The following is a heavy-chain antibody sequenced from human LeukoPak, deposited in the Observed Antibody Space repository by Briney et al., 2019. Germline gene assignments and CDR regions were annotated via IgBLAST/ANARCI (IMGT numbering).Heavy chain of an antibody. D-gene: IGHD6-6*01. CDR1: GGSFSGYY. V-gene: IGHV4-34*01. CDR3: ARASSIAYDY. J-gene: IGHJ4*02. CDR2: INHSGST. Sequence: PSETLSLTCAVYGGSFSGYYWSWIRQPPGKGLEWIGEINHSGSTNYNPSLKSRVTISVDTSKNQFSLKLSSVTAADTAVYYCARASSIAYDYWGQGTLVTVSS.